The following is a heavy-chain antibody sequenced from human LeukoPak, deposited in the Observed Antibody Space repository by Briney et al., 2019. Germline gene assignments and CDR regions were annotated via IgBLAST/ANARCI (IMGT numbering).Heavy chain of an antibody. Sequence: PGGSLRLSCAASGVTFSSNYMSWVRQAPGKGLEWVSVIYSGGSTYYADSVKGRFTISRDNSKNTLYLQMNSLRAEDTAVYYCAKHANYDILTGFDYWGQGTLVTVSS. CDR2: IYSGGST. J-gene: IGHJ4*02. D-gene: IGHD3-9*01. CDR1: GVTFSSNY. V-gene: IGHV3-66*04. CDR3: AKHANYDILTGFDY.